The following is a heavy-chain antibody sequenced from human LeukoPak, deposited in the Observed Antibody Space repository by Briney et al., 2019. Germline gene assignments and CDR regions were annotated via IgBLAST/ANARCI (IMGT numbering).Heavy chain of an antibody. CDR3: ARDRGRNWGSDY. V-gene: IGHV1-2*02. CDR1: GYTFSDYY. CDR2: INPISGGT. Sequence: ASVKVSCKASGYTFSDYYMHWVRQAPGQGLEWVGWINPISGGTDYAQKFQGRGTMTRDTSITTAYMELSRLRSDDTAVYYCARDRGRNWGSDYWGQGTLVTVSS. J-gene: IGHJ4*02. D-gene: IGHD7-27*01.